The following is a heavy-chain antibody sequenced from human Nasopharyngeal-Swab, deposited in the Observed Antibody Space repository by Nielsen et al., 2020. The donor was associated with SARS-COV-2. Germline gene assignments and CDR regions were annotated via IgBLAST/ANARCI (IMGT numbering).Heavy chain of an antibody. D-gene: IGHD3-9*01. CDR1: GYTFTSYY. CDR2: INPSGGST. CDR3: ARDRYYDILTGSDYYYYGMDV. Sequence: ASVKVSCKASGYTFTSYYMHWVRQAPAQGLEWMGIINPSGGSTSYAQKFQGRVTMTTDTSTSTAYMELRSLRSDDTAVYYCARDRYYDILTGSDYYYYGMDVWGQGTTVTVSS. V-gene: IGHV1-46*01. J-gene: IGHJ6*02.